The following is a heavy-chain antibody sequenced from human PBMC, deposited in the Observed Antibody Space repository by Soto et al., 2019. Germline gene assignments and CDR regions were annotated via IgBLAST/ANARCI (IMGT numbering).Heavy chain of an antibody. D-gene: IGHD6-13*01. V-gene: IGHV3-15*01. Sequence: GGSLRLSCAASGFTFSNAWMSWVRQAPGKGLEWVGRIKSKTDGGATDYAAPVKGRFTISRDDSKNTLYLQMNSLKTEDTAVYYCTTEIIAAGTLDYWGQGALVTVSS. CDR3: TTEIIAAGTLDY. CDR1: GFTFSNAW. J-gene: IGHJ4*02. CDR2: IKSKTDGGAT.